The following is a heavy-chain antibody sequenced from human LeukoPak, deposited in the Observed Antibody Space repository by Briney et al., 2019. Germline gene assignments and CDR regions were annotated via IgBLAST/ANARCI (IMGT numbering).Heavy chain of an antibody. CDR1: GFTFSTYA. V-gene: IGHV3-23*01. CDR3: ATGSSCSSGDCYGHDYSNMDV. J-gene: IGHJ6*03. Sequence: GGSLRLSCGASGFTFSTYAMNWVRQAPGKGPEWVSGVSGTGRSTFYADSVKGRSTISRDNSKNTLYLQMNSLRDEDKAVYYCATGSSCSSGDCYGHDYSNMDVWGKGTTVTVSS. CDR2: VSGTGRST. D-gene: IGHD2-21*02.